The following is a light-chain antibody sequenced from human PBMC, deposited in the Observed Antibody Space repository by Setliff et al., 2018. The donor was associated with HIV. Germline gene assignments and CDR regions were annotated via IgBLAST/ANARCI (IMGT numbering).Light chain of an antibody. J-gene: IGLJ1*01. V-gene: IGLV2-14*01. CDR2: DVS. CDR3: ASYTGTSTPEV. Sequence: QSALTQPASVSGSPGQSITISCTGTNSDVGGYNYVSWYQHHPGKAPKLLIYDVSERPSGVSRHFSGSESGNTASLTISSLQVEDEGDYYCASYTGTSTPEVFGSGTKVTVL. CDR1: NSDVGGYNY.